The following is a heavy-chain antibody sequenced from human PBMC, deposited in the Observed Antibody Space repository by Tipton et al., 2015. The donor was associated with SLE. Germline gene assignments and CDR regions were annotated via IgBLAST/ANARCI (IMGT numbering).Heavy chain of an antibody. D-gene: IGHD6-19*01. V-gene: IGHV3-23*01. J-gene: IGHJ3*02. CDR1: GFTFSSYA. CDR2: ISGSGGST. Sequence: SLRLSCAASGFTFSSYAMSWVRQAPGKGLEWVSAISGSGGSTYYADSVKGRFTISRDNSKNTLYLQMNSLRAEDTAVYYCAKDRGSSGWYADAFDIWGQGTMVTVSS. CDR3: AKDRGSSGWYADAFDI.